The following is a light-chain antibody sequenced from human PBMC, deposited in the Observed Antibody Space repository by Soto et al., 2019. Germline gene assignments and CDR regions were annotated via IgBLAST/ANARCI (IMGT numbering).Light chain of an antibody. V-gene: IGKV3-20*01. CDR1: QSVSSSY. CDR3: QQYGSSPRT. J-gene: IGKJ1*01. CDR2: GAS. Sequence: EIVLKQSPGTLSLSPGERATLACSASQSVSSSYLAWYQQKPGQAPRLLIYGASSRATGIPGRFSGSGSGTDFTLTISRLEPEDFAVYSCQQYGSSPRTFGQGTKVDIK.